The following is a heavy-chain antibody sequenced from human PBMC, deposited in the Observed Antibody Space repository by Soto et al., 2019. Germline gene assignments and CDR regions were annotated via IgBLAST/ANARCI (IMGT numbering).Heavy chain of an antibody. V-gene: IGHV3-33*01. CDR3: ARDFTAGATYSGPSYYAMDV. Sequence: GGSLRLSCAASGFTFSTYGMHWVRQAPGKGLEWVAGIRYDGSNQYYADSVKGQFTISRDNSKNTLYMQMDSLRADGTAVYYCARDFTAGATYSGPSYYAMDVWGQGTTVTVSS. J-gene: IGHJ6*02. CDR1: GFTFSTYG. D-gene: IGHD1-26*01. CDR2: IRYDGSNQ.